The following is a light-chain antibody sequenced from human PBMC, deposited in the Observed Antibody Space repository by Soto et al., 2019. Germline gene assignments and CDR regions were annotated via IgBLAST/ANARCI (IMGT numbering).Light chain of an antibody. J-gene: IGKJ2*01. V-gene: IGKV1-5*03. CDR1: QSISNW. CDR2: KAS. Sequence: DIQMTQSPSTLSASVGDRVTITCRASQSISNWLAWYQQKPGKAPKLLIYKASNLESGVPSRFSGSGSGTEFTLTISSLQPDDFATYYCQQYDSHSQTFGQGTTLEIK. CDR3: QQYDSHSQT.